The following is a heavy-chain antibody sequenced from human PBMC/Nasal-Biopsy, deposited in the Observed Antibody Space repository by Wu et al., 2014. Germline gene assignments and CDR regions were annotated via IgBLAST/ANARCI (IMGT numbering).Heavy chain of an antibody. D-gene: IGHD6-25*01. CDR3: ARDQSSGYAFDW. V-gene: IGHV3-30-3*01. Sequence: LRLSCAASGFPFSTYAMHWVRQAPGKGLEWVAVISSDGVDEYYADSVKGRFTVSRDNFRDTLYLQMSRLRVEDTALYYCARDQSSGYAFDWWGQGTLVTVSS. CDR2: ISSDGVDE. J-gene: IGHJ4*02. CDR1: GFPFSTYA.